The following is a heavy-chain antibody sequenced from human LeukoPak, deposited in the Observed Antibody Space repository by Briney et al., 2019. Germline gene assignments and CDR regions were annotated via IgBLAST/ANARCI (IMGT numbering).Heavy chain of an antibody. J-gene: IGHJ4*02. CDR1: GFTFSSYG. Sequence: GTLRLSCAASGFTFSSYGMSWVRQAPGKGLEWVSAISGSGGSTYYADSVKGRFTISRDNSKNTLYLQMNSLRAEDTAVYYCAKDSHDYLDYWGQGTLVTVSS. CDR3: AKDSHDYLDY. V-gene: IGHV3-23*01. CDR2: ISGSGGST.